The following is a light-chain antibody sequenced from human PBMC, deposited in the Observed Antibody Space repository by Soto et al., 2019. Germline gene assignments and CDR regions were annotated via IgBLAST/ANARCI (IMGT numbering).Light chain of an antibody. CDR1: SSDVGGYTY. V-gene: IGLV2-11*01. Sequence: QSALTQPRSVSGSPGQSVTISCTGTSSDVGGYTYVSWYQQHPGKAPKLMIYDVSKRPSGVPDRFSGSKSGNTASLTISGLQAEDEADYYCCSYAGNYPYVFGTGTKLTVL. J-gene: IGLJ1*01. CDR3: CSYAGNYPYV. CDR2: DVS.